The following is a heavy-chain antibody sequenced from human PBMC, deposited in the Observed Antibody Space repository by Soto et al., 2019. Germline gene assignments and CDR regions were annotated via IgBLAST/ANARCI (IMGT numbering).Heavy chain of an antibody. Sequence: LRLSCAASGFTFSDYYMSWIRQAPGKGLEWVSYTSSSSYTNYADSVKGRFTISRDNAKNSLYLQMNSLRAEDTAVYYCARDAEILTGSDAFDIWGQGTIVTVSS. V-gene: IGHV3-11*05. CDR2: TSSSSYT. CDR1: GFTFSDYY. CDR3: ARDAEILTGSDAFDI. J-gene: IGHJ3*02. D-gene: IGHD3-9*01.